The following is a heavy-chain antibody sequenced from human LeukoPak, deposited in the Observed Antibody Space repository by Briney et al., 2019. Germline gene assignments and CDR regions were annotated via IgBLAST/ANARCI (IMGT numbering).Heavy chain of an antibody. CDR3: ARHKTMRDYYGMDV. J-gene: IGHJ6*02. CDR1: GYSISNGYF. CDR2: IYHSGSI. V-gene: IGHV4-38-2*02. D-gene: IGHD3-22*01. Sequence: KPSETLSLNCTVSGYSISNGYFWGWIRQPPGKGLECIGTIYHSGSIYYNPSLKGRVTISVDTSKNQFSLKLNSLTAADTAVYYCARHKTMRDYYGMDVWGQGTTVTVSS.